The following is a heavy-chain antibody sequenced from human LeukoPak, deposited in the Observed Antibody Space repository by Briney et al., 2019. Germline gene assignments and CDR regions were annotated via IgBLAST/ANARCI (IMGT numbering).Heavy chain of an antibody. D-gene: IGHD3-9*01. CDR1: GYTFTSYG. CDR2: ISAYNGNT. V-gene: IGHV1-18*04. CDR3: ARRAPGILTGYSSYYFDY. Sequence: ASVKVSCKASGYTFTSYGISWVRQAPGQGLEWMVSISAYNGNTNYAQKLQGRVTMTTDTSMSTAYMELRSLRSDDTAVYYCARRAPGILTGYSSYYFDYCGQGTLVTVS. J-gene: IGHJ4*02.